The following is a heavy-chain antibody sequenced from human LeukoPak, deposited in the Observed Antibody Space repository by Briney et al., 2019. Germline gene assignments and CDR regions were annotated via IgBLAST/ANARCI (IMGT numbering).Heavy chain of an antibody. D-gene: IGHD2-2*01. V-gene: IGHV4-39*01. Sequence: SETLSLTCTVSGGSISSNNYDWGWIRQPPGKGLEWIGTIYYSGNTYYSPSLNSRVTISVDTSKNQFSLKLSSVTATDTAVYSCARLVVPAASFDYWGQGTLVTVSS. CDR3: ARLVVPAASFDY. CDR2: IYYSGNT. CDR1: GGSISSNNYD. J-gene: IGHJ4*02.